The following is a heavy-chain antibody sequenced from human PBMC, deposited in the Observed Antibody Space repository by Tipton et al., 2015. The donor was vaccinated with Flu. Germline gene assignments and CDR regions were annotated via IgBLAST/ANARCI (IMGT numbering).Heavy chain of an antibody. CDR1: GFTFSTFW. V-gene: IGHV3-7*01. CDR2: INQDGSEK. Sequence: GSLRLSCVASGFTFSTFWMSWVRQAPGKGLEWVANINQDGSEKYYVDSVKGRFTISRDKAKNSLYLQMNSLRAEDTSVYYCAREEGHYYDTSGFFDYWGQGTLVTVSS. D-gene: IGHD3-22*01. J-gene: IGHJ4*02. CDR3: AREEGHYYDTSGFFDY.